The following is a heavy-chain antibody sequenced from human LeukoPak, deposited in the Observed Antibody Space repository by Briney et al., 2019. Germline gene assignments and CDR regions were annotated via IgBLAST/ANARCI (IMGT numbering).Heavy chain of an antibody. D-gene: IGHD5-18*01. Sequence: QPGGCLRLSCAASGFTFSSYGMHWVRQAPGKGLGWVAFIRYDGSNKYYADSVKGRFTIARDNSKNTLYLQMNSLRAEDTAVYYCARDDSYGNPTGYYYYMDVWGKGTTVTIPS. CDR1: GFTFSSYG. CDR2: IRYDGSNK. V-gene: IGHV3-30*02. CDR3: ARDDSYGNPTGYYYYMDV. J-gene: IGHJ6*03.